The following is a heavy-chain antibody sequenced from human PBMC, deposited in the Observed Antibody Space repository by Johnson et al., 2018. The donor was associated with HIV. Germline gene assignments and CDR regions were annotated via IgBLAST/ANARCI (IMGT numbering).Heavy chain of an antibody. Sequence: QVLLVESGGGVVQPGGSLRLSCAASGFTFSSYGMHWVRQDPGKGLEWVAVIRYSGSNKYYADSVKGLFTLSRDNSKNTVFLQMNTLRADDTAVYYCAKVARYGGSGWVDAFDIWGQGTMVTVSS. CDR2: IRYSGSNK. CDR1: GFTFSSYG. D-gene: IGHD6-19*01. J-gene: IGHJ3*02. CDR3: AKVARYGGSGWVDAFDI. V-gene: IGHV3-30*02.